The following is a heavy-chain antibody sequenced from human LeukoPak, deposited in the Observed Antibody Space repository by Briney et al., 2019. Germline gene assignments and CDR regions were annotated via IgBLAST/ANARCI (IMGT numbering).Heavy chain of an antibody. CDR1: GGSISSGGYS. D-gene: IGHD6-13*01. J-gene: IGHJ4*02. CDR2: IYHSGST. V-gene: IGHV4-30-2*01. CDR3: AREIRAAGAFDY. Sequence: SQTLSLTCAVSGGSISSGGYSWSWIRQPPGKGLEWIGYIYHSGSTYYNPSLKSRVTISVDRSKNQFSLKLSSVTAADTAVYYCAREIRAAGAFDYWGRGTLVTVSS.